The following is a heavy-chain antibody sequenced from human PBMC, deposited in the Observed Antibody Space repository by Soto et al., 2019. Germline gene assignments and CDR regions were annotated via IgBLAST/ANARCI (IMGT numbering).Heavy chain of an antibody. Sequence: GGSLRLSCAASGFTFSSYAMHWVRQAPGKGLEWVAVISYDGSNKYYADSVKGRFTISRDNSKNTLYLQMNSLRAEDTAVYYCARNRRWYGGSGNWFDPWGQGTLVTVSS. CDR2: ISYDGSNK. CDR1: GFTFSSYA. V-gene: IGHV3-30-3*01. D-gene: IGHD6-13*01. CDR3: ARNRRWYGGSGNWFDP. J-gene: IGHJ5*02.